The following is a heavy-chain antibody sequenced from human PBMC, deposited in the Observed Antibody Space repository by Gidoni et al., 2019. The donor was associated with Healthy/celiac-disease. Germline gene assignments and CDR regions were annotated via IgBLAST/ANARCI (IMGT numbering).Heavy chain of an antibody. CDR2: ISYDGSNK. CDR3: AKDSGYSSGWGFSGNTPDFDY. J-gene: IGHJ4*02. Sequence: QVQLVESGGGVVQPGRSLRLSCAASGFNFSSYGMHGSRQAPGKGLEWVAVISYDGSNKYYADSVKGRFTISRDNSKNTLYLQMNSLRAEDTAVYYCAKDSGYSSGWGFSGNTPDFDYWGQGTLVTVSS. V-gene: IGHV3-30*18. CDR1: GFNFSSYG. D-gene: IGHD6-19*01.